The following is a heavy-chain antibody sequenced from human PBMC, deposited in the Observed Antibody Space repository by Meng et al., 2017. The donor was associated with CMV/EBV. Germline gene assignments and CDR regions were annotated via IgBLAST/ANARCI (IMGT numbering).Heavy chain of an antibody. CDR2: IYYSGST. J-gene: IGHJ4*02. D-gene: IGHD3-10*01. CDR1: GGSISSSSYY. CDR3: ASLAGDY. V-gene: IGHV4-39*07. Sequence: QLQRQGSGPGLVKPSRPLSLTCTFSGGSISSSSYYWGWIRQPPGKGLEWIGSIYYSGSTYYNPSLKSRVTISVDTSKNQFSLKLSSVTAADTAVYYCASLAGDYWGQGTLVTVSS.